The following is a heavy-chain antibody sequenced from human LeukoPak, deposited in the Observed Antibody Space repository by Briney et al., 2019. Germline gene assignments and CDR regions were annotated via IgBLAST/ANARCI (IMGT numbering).Heavy chain of an antibody. CDR3: ARDPSLVVVVAATGNWFDP. Sequence: GGSLRLSCAASGFTFSSYWMSWVRQAPGGWLEWVANIKQDGSEKYYVDSVKGRFTISRDNAKNSLYLQMNSLRAEDTAVYYCARDPSLVVVVAATGNWFDPWGQGTLVTVSS. J-gene: IGHJ5*02. D-gene: IGHD2-15*01. CDR1: GFTFSSYW. V-gene: IGHV3-7*01. CDR2: IKQDGSEK.